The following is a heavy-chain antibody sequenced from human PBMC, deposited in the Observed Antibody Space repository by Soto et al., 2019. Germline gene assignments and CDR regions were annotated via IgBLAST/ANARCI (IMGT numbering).Heavy chain of an antibody. V-gene: IGHV1-8*01. CDR1: GYTFTSYD. CDR2: MNPNSGNT. CDR3: ARFNPNVNHDASDI. J-gene: IGHJ3*02. Sequence: ASVKVSCKASGYTFTSYDINWVRQATGQGFEWMGWMNPNSGNTGYAQKFQGRVTMTRNTSISTAYMELSSLRSEDTAVYYCARFNPNVNHDASDIWGQGTMVTVSS.